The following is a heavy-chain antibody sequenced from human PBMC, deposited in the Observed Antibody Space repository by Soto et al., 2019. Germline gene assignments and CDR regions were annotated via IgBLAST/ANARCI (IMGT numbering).Heavy chain of an antibody. D-gene: IGHD3-10*01. J-gene: IGHJ5*02. Sequence: ALLNGSRKTSGYTLTSYAVHCVRQAPGQRLEWMGWINAGNGNTKYSQKFQGRVTITRDTSASTAYMELSSLRSEDTAVYYCATAHGSRTDQNWFDPWGQGTLVTV. V-gene: IGHV1-3*01. CDR3: ATAHGSRTDQNWFDP. CDR1: GYTLTSYA. CDR2: INAGNGNT.